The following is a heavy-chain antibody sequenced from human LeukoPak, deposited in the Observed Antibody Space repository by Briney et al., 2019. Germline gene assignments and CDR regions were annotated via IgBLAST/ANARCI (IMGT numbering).Heavy chain of an antibody. V-gene: IGHV1-18*01. D-gene: IGHD2-2*03. Sequence: ASVKVSCKASGYTFTNYGISWVRQAPGQGLEWMGWISAYNGNTNYAQKLQGRVTMTTDTSTSTAYMELRSLRSDDTAVYYCARNVGGYCSSTSCREVDYYYMDVWGKGTTVTVSS. CDR1: GYTFTNYG. J-gene: IGHJ6*03. CDR3: ARNVGGYCSSTSCREVDYYYMDV. CDR2: ISAYNGNT.